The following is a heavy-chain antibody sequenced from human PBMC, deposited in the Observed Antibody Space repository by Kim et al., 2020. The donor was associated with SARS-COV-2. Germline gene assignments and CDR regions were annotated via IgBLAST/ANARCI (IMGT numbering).Heavy chain of an antibody. D-gene: IGHD3-22*01. Sequence: GGSLRLSCAASGFTFDDYAMHWVRQAPGKGLEWVSGISWNSGSICYADSVNVRFIISRDNAKNSLYLQMNSLGAEDTALYYCAKEYYYDSSGYWLWGEGSLVTVSS. CDR3: AKEYYYDSSGYWL. J-gene: IGHJ4*02. CDR1: GFTFDDYA. V-gene: IGHV3-9*01. CDR2: ISWNSGSI.